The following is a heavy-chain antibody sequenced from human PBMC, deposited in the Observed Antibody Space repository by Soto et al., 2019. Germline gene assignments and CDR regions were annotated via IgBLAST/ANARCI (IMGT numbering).Heavy chain of an antibody. CDR3: AGADLLVVNGVDR. CDR2: INDGSEE. CDR1: GFSFSAHG. V-gene: IGHV3-33*01. J-gene: IGHJ5*02. Sequence: QVQLVESGGGVVRPGTSLRLSCAATGFSFSAHGMHWVRQAPGKGLEWLAVINDGSEEGYADSVRGRFTISRDNARNILYLRMDNLRAEGSALYDGAGADLLVVNGVDRWGQRTLVTVS. D-gene: IGHD3-10*01.